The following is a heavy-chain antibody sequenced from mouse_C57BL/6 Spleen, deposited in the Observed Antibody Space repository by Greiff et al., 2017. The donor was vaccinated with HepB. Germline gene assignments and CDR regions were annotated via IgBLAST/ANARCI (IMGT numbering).Heavy chain of an antibody. CDR2: INPNNGGT. D-gene: IGHD3-2*02. J-gene: IGHJ3*01. CDR1: GYTFTDYN. CDR3: AIRQLRPFAY. Sequence: VQLQQSGPELVKPGASVKIPCKASGYTFTDYNMDWVKQSHGKSLEWIGDINPNNGGTIYNQKFKGKATLTVDKSSSTAYMELRSLTSEDTAVYYCAIRQLRPFAYWGQGTLVTVSA. V-gene: IGHV1-18*01.